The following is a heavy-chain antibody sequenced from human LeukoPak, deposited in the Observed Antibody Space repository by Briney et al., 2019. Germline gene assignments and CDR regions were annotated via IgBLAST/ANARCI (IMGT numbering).Heavy chain of an antibody. CDR3: ARDSSSIYYYYYYYMDV. CDR2: IKSDGSN. Sequence: PGGSLRLSCEASGFTFSSYWMHWVRQAPGKGLVWVSRIKSDGSNYYADSVKGRFTISRDNAKNSLYLQMNSLRAEDMAVYYCARDSSSIYYYYYYYMDVWGKGTTVTVSS. D-gene: IGHD6-6*01. V-gene: IGHV3-74*01. J-gene: IGHJ6*03. CDR1: GFTFSSYW.